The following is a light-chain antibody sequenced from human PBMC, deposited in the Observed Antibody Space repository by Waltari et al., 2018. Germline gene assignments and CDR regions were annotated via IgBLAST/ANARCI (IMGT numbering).Light chain of an antibody. V-gene: IGKV2-28*01. Sequence: DIVMTQSPLSLSVTPGEPASISCRSSQSLLHTNGYDYLGWYVQKPGKSPQLLIYLGSNRASGVPERFSGSGSGTDFTLRISRVEAEDVGLYYCMQPLQSPHTFGQGTRLHIK. CDR2: LGS. CDR3: MQPLQSPHT. CDR1: QSLLHTNGYDY. J-gene: IGKJ2*01.